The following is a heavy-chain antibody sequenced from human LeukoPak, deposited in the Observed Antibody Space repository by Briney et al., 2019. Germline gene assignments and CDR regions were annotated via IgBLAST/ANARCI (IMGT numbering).Heavy chain of an antibody. D-gene: IGHD5-18*01. CDR2: ISSSSSYI. CDR3: ARDLLSWRGYSHSDAFDI. V-gene: IGHV3-21*01. Sequence: GGSLRLSCAASGFTFSSFSMNWVRQAPGKGLEWVSSISSSSSYIYYADSVKGRFTISRDNAKNSLYLQMNSLRAEDTAVYYCARDLLSWRGYSHSDAFDIWGQGTMVTVSS. J-gene: IGHJ3*02. CDR1: GFTFSSFS.